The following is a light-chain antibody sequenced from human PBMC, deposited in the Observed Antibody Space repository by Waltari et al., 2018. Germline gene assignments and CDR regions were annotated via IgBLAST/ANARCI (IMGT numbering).Light chain of an antibody. CDR2: GAS. V-gene: IGKV3-20*01. Sequence: EIVLTQSPGTLSLSPGERATLSCRASQTVRTTYLAWYQQKPGKAPTLLIYGASSRATSIPDRCSGSGSGTDFSLTLSSLEPAEFAVYYCQQYDISPLTFGGGTKVEIK. J-gene: IGKJ4*01. CDR1: QTVRTTY. CDR3: QQYDISPLT.